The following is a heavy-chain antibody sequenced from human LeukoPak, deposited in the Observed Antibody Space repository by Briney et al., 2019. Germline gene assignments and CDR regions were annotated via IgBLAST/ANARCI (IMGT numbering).Heavy chain of an antibody. J-gene: IGHJ4*02. V-gene: IGHV1-3*01. Sequence: GASVKVSCKASGHTFTGHALHWVRQTPGEGLEWMAWINCATGKTEYSQNFEARVTVTRDTSASTVHMELSGLRSEDTAVYYCARDQEGFDYWGQGTLVTVSS. CDR1: GHTFTGHA. CDR3: ARDQEGFDY. CDR2: INCATGKT.